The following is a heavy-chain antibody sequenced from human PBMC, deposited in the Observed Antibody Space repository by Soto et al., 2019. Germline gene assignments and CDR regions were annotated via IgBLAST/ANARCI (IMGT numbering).Heavy chain of an antibody. CDR1: GYLFTSYV. D-gene: IGHD6-19*01. Sequence: EASVKVSCKASGYLFTSYVIHWVRQAPGQRLEWMGWINAGNGNTKYSQKFQGRVTITRDTSASTAYMELSSLRSEDTAVYYCASDRKSFTPIAVSGTSGLDPWGQGSLVTVSS. J-gene: IGHJ5*02. CDR3: ASDRKSFTPIAVSGTSGLDP. V-gene: IGHV1-3*01. CDR2: INAGNGNT.